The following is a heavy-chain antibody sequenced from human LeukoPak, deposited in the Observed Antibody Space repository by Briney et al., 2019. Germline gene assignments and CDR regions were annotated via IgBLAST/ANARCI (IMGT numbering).Heavy chain of an antibody. V-gene: IGHV3-21*01. CDR1: GFTFSSYS. D-gene: IGHD3-16*02. Sequence: PGGSLRLSCAASGFTFSSYSINWVRQAPGKGLEWVSSISSSSSYIYYAGSVKGRFTISRDNAKNSLYLQMNSLRAEDTAVYYCARSTQYDYVWGSYRTWGQGTLVTVSS. CDR2: ISSSSSYI. J-gene: IGHJ5*02. CDR3: ARSTQYDYVWGSYRT.